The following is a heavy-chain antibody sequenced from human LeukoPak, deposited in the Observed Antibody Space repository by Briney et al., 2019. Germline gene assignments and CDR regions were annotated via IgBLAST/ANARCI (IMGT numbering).Heavy chain of an antibody. J-gene: IGHJ4*02. CDR1: GESFSGYF. Sequence: SETLSLTCAVYGESFSGYFWSWIRQPPGKGLEWIGEINHSGTINCNPSLKSRITISVDTSKNQFSLRLSSVTAADTAVYYCARKYYYSSGSYYNYWGQGTLVTVSS. D-gene: IGHD3-10*01. V-gene: IGHV4-34*01. CDR3: ARKYYYSSGSYYNY. CDR2: INHSGTI.